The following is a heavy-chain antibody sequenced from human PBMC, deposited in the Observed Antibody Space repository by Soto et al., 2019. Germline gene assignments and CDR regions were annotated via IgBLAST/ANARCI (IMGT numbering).Heavy chain of an antibody. CDR3: AHRIVTNTWFDP. CDR2: IYWEDNK. J-gene: IGHJ5*02. D-gene: IGHD3-22*01. V-gene: IGHV2-5*02. CDR1: GFSLSTSGVG. Sequence: QITLKESGPTLVKPTQTLTLTCTFSGFSLSTSGVGVGWIRQPPGKALEWLAVIYWEDNKRYSPSLKTGLTITKDTSQSQAVHTLPNMDPVDTATYHCAHRIVTNTWFDPWGQGPRVTASS.